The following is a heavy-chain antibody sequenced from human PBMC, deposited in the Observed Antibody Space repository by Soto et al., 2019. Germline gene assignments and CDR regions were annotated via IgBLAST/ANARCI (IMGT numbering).Heavy chain of an antibody. CDR3: ARVTGHYYYGMDV. CDR2: IYHSGIS. V-gene: IGHV4-4*02. CDR1: GGSISSSNW. J-gene: IGHJ6*02. Sequence: QVQLQESGPGLVKPSGTLSLTCAVSGGSISSSNWWSWVRQPPGQGLEWIGEIYHSGISNYNPSLNSRVTISVDKSKNQFSLKLSSVTAADTAVYYCARVTGHYYYGMDVWGQGTTVTVSS. D-gene: IGHD3-10*01.